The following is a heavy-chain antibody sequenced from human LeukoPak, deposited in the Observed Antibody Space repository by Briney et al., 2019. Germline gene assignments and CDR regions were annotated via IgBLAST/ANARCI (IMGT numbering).Heavy chain of an antibody. CDR2: ISYDGSNK. Sequence: GGSLRLSCAASGFSFSTYAMHWVRQAPGKGLEWVALISYDGSNKYYADSVKGRFTISRDNSKNTLYLQMHSLRADDTAVYYCARDLQYLLLMGEIDYWGQGTLVTVSS. CDR1: GFSFSTYA. V-gene: IGHV3-30*04. CDR3: ARDLQYLLLMGEIDY. J-gene: IGHJ4*02. D-gene: IGHD2-2*01.